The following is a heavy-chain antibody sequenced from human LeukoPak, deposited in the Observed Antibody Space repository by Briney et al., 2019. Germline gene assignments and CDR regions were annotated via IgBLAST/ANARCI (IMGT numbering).Heavy chain of an antibody. J-gene: IGHJ4*02. CDR1: GGSISSYY. CDR3: ARDFGY. Sequence: SETLSLTCTVSGGSISSYYWSWIRQPPGKGLEWIGYIYYSGSTNYNPSLKSRVTISVDTSKNQFSLKLSSVTAADTAVCYCARDFGYWGQGTLVTVSS. CDR2: IYYSGST. V-gene: IGHV4-59*01.